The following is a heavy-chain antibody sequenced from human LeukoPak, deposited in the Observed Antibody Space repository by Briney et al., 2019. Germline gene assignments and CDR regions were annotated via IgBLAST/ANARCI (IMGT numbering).Heavy chain of an antibody. D-gene: IGHD5-12*01. CDR2: IYVGDSDT. Sequence: GESLKISCKGSGYSFTNYWIAWVRQMPGKGLEWMGIIYVGDSDTRYSPSFQGQVTISGDKSITTVYLQWSSLQASDTALYYCARSAYSGYQVDYWGQGTLVTVSS. V-gene: IGHV5-51*01. CDR1: GYSFTNYW. CDR3: ARSAYSGYQVDY. J-gene: IGHJ4*02.